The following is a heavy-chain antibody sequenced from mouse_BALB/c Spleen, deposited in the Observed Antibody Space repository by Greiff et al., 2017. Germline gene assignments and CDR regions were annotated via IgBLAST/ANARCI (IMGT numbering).Heavy chain of an antibody. CDR1: GFTFSSYA. D-gene: IGHD2-1*01. CDR3: ARGYGNYYYAMDY. J-gene: IGHJ4*01. CDR2: ISSGGST. V-gene: IGHV5-6-5*01. Sequence: EVQRVESGGGLVKPGGSLKLSCAASGFTFSSYAMSWVRQTPEKRLEWVASISSGGSTYYPDSVKGRFTISRDNARNILYLQMSSLRSEDTAMYYCARGYGNYYYAMDYWGQGTSVTVSS.